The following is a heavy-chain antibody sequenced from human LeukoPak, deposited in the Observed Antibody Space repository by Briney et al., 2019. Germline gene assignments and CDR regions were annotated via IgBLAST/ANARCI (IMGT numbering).Heavy chain of an antibody. CDR2: ISSSSSYI. CDR3: ASLRGSGYDLSP. J-gene: IGHJ5*02. V-gene: IGHV3-21*01. D-gene: IGHD5-12*01. Sequence: GGSLRLSCAASGFTFSSYSMNWVRQAPGKGLKWVSSISSSSSYIYYADSVKGRFTISRDNAKNSLYLQMNSLRAEDTAVYYCASLRGSGYDLSPWGQGTLVTVSS. CDR1: GFTFSSYS.